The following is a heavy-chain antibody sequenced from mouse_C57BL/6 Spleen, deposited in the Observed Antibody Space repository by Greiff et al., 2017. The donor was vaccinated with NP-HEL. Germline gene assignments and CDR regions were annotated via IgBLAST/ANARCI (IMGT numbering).Heavy chain of an antibody. Sequence: QVQLQQSGPELVKPGASVKISCKASGYAFSSSWMNWVKQRPGKGLEWIGRIYPGDGDTNYNGKFKGKATLTADKSSSTAYMQLSSLTSEDSAVYFCAPYYYGGAYWGQGTLVTVSA. D-gene: IGHD1-1*01. CDR1: GYAFSSSW. V-gene: IGHV1-82*01. CDR2: IYPGDGDT. J-gene: IGHJ3*01. CDR3: APYYYGGAY.